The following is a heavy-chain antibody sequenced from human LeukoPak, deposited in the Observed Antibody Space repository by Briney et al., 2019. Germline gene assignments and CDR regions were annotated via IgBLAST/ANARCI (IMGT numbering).Heavy chain of an antibody. J-gene: IGHJ4*02. CDR3: ARGTHDSSGYYYGHYFDY. V-gene: IGHV4-34*01. CDR2: INHSGST. D-gene: IGHD3-22*01. CDR1: GGPFSGYY. Sequence: SETLSLTCAVYGGPFSGYYWSWIRQPPGKGLEWIGEINHSGSTNYNPSLKSRVTISVDTSKNQFSLKLSSVTAADTAVYYCARGTHDSSGYYYGHYFDYWGQGTLVTVSS.